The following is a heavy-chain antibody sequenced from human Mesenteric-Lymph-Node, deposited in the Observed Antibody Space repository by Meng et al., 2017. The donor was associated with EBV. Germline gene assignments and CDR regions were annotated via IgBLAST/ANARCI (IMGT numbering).Heavy chain of an antibody. CDR1: GGSCSGHC. D-gene: IGHD5-18*01. V-gene: IGHV4-34*01. Sequence: VSPQRGGAGPLKPSATPFTVVACFGGSCSGHCGGWMRQPPRKGLGWIGENDTTRNTKYIPSLKSLITISLDTSRNQLSLKLTSVAAADTAVYYCSIWDTGALQNYWGPGTLVTVSS. CDR3: SIWDTGALQNY. J-gene: IGHJ4*02. CDR2: NDTTRNT.